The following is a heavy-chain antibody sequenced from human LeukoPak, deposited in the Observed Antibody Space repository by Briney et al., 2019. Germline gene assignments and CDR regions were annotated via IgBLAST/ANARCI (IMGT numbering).Heavy chain of an antibody. J-gene: IGHJ4*02. CDR1: GFTFSTYG. V-gene: IGHV3-33*01. CDR2: IWYDGSNK. Sequence: GRSLRLSCAASGFTFSTYGMHWVRQAPGKGLEWVAVIWYDGSNKYYADSMKGRFTISRDNSKNTLYLQMNSLRAEDTALYHCARAPNYYDTSGPQDYWGQGTLVTVSS. CDR3: ARAPNYYDTSGPQDY. D-gene: IGHD3-22*01.